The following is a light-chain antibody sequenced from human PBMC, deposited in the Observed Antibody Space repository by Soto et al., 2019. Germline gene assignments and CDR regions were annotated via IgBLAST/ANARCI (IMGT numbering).Light chain of an antibody. CDR2: GAS. CDR3: QQYGSAPRT. J-gene: IGKJ1*01. V-gene: IGKV3-20*01. CDR1: QSVSRSY. Sequence: EIALTQSPGTLSLSPGERATLSCRASQSVSRSYLAWYQQKPGQAPRLLIYGASSRSTGIPDRFSGSGSGTDFTLTLSRLEPEDFAVYYCQQYGSAPRTFGQGTKVEIK.